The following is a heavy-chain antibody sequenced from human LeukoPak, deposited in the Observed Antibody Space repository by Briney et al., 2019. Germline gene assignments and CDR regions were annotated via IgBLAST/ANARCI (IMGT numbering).Heavy chain of an antibody. CDR3: ARVQGSSGPGIFEY. D-gene: IGHD6-19*01. V-gene: IGHV3-7*01. CDR2: INQDGSEK. CDR1: GFTFSNFW. Sequence: GGSLRLSCAASGFTFSNFWMSWVRQAPGKGLEWVANINQDGSEKYYVDSVKGRFTISRDNARSSLYLQMNSLRVEDTAVYYCARVQGSSGPGIFEYWGQGTLVPVSS. J-gene: IGHJ4*02.